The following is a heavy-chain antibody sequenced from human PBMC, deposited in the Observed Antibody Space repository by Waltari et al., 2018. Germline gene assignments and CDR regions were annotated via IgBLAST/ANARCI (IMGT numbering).Heavy chain of an antibody. CDR2: IDTSGST. D-gene: IGHD3-10*01. CDR3: AREYYYGSVXPVGDY. V-gene: IGHV4-4*07. J-gene: IGHJ4*02. CDR1: GGSISSXY. Sequence: QVQLQESGPGLVKPSETLSLTCTVSGGSISSXYWSWIRQPAGRGPEWIGRIDTSGSTHSTPHLKSRVTMTVATSKNQFSLKLSSVTAADTAVYXCAREYYYGSVXPVGDYWGQGTLVXXSS.